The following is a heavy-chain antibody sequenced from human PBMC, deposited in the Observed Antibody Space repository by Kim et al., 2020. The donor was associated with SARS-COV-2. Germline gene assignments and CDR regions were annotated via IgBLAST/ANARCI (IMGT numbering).Heavy chain of an antibody. CDR1: GYTFTGYY. J-gene: IGHJ3*02. D-gene: IGHD3-22*01. V-gene: IGHV1-2*02. CDR3: AREPGITMIVVVTRNDAFDI. CDR2: INPNSGGT. Sequence: ASVKVSCKASGYTFTGYYMHWVRQAPGQGPEWMGWINPNSGGTNYAQKFQGRVTMTRDTSISTAYMELSRLRSDDTAVYYCAREPGITMIVVVTRNDAFDIWGQGTMVTVSS.